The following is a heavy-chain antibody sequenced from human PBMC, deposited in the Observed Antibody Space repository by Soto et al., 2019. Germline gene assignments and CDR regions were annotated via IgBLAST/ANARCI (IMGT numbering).Heavy chain of an antibody. CDR3: ATGFTGGYHHPHWFDP. CDR1: GYTLTELS. V-gene: IGHV1-24*01. CDR2: FDPEDGET. J-gene: IGHJ5*02. Sequence: ASVKVSCKVSGYTLTELSMHWVRQAPGKGLEWMGGFDPEDGETIYAQKFQGRVTMTEDTSTDTAYMELSSLRSEDTAVYYCATGFTGGYHHPHWFDPWGQGTLVTVSS. D-gene: IGHD2-8*02.